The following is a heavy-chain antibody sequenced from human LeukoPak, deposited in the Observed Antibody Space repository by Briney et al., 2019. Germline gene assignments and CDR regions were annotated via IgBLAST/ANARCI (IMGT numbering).Heavy chain of an antibody. J-gene: IGHJ4*02. Sequence: ASVKVSCKASGYTSTSYYMHWVRQAPGQGLEWMGIINPSGGSTSYAQKFQGRVTMTRDTSTSTVYMELSSLRSEDTAVYYCARTSQLLWFGELYRYFDYWGQGTLVTVSS. CDR2: INPSGGST. CDR3: ARTSQLLWFGELYRYFDY. D-gene: IGHD3-10*01. V-gene: IGHV1-46*01. CDR1: GYTSTSYY.